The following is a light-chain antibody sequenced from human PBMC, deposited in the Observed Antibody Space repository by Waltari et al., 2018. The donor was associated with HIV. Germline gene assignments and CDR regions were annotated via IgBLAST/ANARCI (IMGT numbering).Light chain of an antibody. CDR2: KDS. CDR1: ALPKQY. V-gene: IGLV3-25*03. Sequence: SYELTQPPSVSVSPGQTARITCSGDALPKQYAYWYQQKPGQAPVLGIYKDSERPSGIPARFSGSSSGTTVTLTISGVQAEDEADYYCQSADSSGTYRVFGGGTKLTVL. CDR3: QSADSSGTYRV. J-gene: IGLJ3*02.